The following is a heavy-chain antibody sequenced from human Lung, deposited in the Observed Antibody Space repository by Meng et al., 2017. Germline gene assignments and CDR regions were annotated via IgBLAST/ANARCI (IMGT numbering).Heavy chain of an antibody. Sequence: QGQLQAWGAGRLKPSGTLSLTCVVSGGSFSDYYWSWIRQPPGKGLEWIGEINHSGSTNYNPSLESRATISVDTSQNNLSLKLSSVTAADSAVYYCARGPTTMAHDFDYWGQGTLVTVSS. CDR2: INHSGST. CDR1: GGSFSDYY. CDR3: ARGPTTMAHDFDY. J-gene: IGHJ4*02. D-gene: IGHD4-11*01. V-gene: IGHV4-34*01.